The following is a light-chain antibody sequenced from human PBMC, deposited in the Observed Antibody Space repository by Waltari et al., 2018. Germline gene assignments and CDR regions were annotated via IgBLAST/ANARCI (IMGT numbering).Light chain of an antibody. CDR1: QSVRTN. Sequence: EIVMTQSPVTLSVSPGERAALSCRSSQSVRTNLAWYQQRPGQTPRHLIYGASTRAAEIPARFSGSGSGTEFTLTISSLQSEDFAVYYCQQYNDWPYTFGQGTKLEI. CDR2: GAS. V-gene: IGKV3-15*01. CDR3: QQYNDWPYT. J-gene: IGKJ2*01.